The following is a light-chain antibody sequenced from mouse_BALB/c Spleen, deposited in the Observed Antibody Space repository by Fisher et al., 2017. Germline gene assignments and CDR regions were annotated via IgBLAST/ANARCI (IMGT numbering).Light chain of an antibody. J-gene: IGKJ5*01. CDR1: SSVSY. V-gene: IGKV4-68*01. CDR3: QQWSSYPPIT. CDR2: STS. Sequence: IVLTQSPAIMSASPGEKVTMTCSASSSVSYMYWYQQKPGSSPKLWIYSTSNLASGVPARFSGSGSGTSYSLTISSMEAEDAATYYCQQWSSYPPITFGAGTKLELK.